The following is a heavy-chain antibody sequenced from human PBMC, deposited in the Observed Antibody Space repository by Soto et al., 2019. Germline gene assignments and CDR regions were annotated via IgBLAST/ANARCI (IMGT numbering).Heavy chain of an antibody. D-gene: IGHD6-13*01. CDR2: LSGSGGST. J-gene: IGHJ6*02. CDR3: AKDMYSSSWYFYYYAMDV. CDR1: GFTFSSYA. Sequence: HPGGSLRLSCAASGFTFSSYAMSWVRQAPGKGLEWVSALSGSGGSTYYADSVKGRFTISRDNSKNTLYLQMNSLRAEDTAVYYCAKDMYSSSWYFYYYAMDVWGQGTTVTVSS. V-gene: IGHV3-23*01.